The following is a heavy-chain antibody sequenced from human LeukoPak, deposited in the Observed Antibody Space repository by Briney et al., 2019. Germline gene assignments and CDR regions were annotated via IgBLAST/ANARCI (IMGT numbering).Heavy chain of an antibody. Sequence: GGSLRLSCAASGVTLSSYAMSWARQAPGKGLEWVSGISSSGSGGNTYYADSVKGRFTISRDDSKNTLYLQMNSLRAEDTAVYYCAKDQGSGWYEGIDYWGQGTLVTVSS. J-gene: IGHJ4*02. CDR3: AKDQGSGWYEGIDY. V-gene: IGHV3-23*01. D-gene: IGHD6-19*01. CDR1: GVTLSSYA. CDR2: ISSSGSGGNT.